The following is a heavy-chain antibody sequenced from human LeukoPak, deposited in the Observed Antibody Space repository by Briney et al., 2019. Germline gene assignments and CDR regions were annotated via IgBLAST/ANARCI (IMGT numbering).Heavy chain of an antibody. CDR1: GFTFSSYE. Sequence: PGGSLRLSCAASGFTFSSYEMNWVRQAPGKGLEWVSYISSSGSTIYYADSVKGRLTITRDNAKNSLYLQMNSLRAEDTAVYYCARGVVAATLDYWGQGTLVTVSS. CDR3: ARGVVAATLDY. J-gene: IGHJ4*02. V-gene: IGHV3-48*03. CDR2: ISSSGSTI. D-gene: IGHD2-15*01.